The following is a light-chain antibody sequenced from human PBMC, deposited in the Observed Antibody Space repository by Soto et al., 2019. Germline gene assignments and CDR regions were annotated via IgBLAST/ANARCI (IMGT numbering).Light chain of an antibody. V-gene: IGLV2-14*03. J-gene: IGLJ2*01. CDR3: TSWTTSTTRI. CDR1: SSDIGAYNF. Sequence: QSALTQPASVSGSPGQSITISCTGTSSDIGAYNFVSWYQQHPGKAPKLMLYDVNIRPSGVSNRFAGSKSGNTASLTISVHQTDDEADYYCTSWTTSTTRIFCGGTKLTVL. CDR2: DVN.